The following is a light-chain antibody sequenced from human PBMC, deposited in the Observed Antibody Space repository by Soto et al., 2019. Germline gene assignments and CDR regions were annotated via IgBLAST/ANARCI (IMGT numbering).Light chain of an antibody. V-gene: IGKV3-20*01. Sequence: EILLTQSPGTLSLSPGDRATLSCRASQSISSMYLAWFQQKPGQTPRLLIYGVSSRATGIPDRFSASGSGTEFTLTISRLEPEDFAVYYCQHYGTPPITFGPGTKVDI. CDR2: GVS. CDR1: QSISSMY. CDR3: QHYGTPPIT. J-gene: IGKJ3*01.